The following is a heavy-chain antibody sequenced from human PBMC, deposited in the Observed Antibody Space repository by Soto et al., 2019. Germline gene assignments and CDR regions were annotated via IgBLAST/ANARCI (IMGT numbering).Heavy chain of an antibody. CDR3: AKGKGKSGWYLAVLYGMDV. Sequence: EVQLLESGGGLVQPGGSLRLSCAASGFTFSSYAMSWVRQAPGKGLEWVSATSGSGGRTYYADPVKGRFTISRDNSKNTLYLQMNSLRAEDTAVYYCAKGKGKSGWYLAVLYGMDVWGQGTTVTVSS. V-gene: IGHV3-23*01. D-gene: IGHD6-19*01. CDR2: TSGSGGRT. CDR1: GFTFSSYA. J-gene: IGHJ6*02.